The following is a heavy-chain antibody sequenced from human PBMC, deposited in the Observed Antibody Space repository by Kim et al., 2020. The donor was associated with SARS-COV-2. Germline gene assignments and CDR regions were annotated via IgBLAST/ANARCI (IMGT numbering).Heavy chain of an antibody. CDR2: ST. D-gene: IGHD3-9*01. J-gene: IGHJ3*02. Sequence: STYYADSVKGRFTISRHNSKNTLYLQMNSLRAEDTAVYYCARVLTGAFDIWGQGTMVTVSS. V-gene: IGHV3-53*04. CDR3: ARVLTGAFDI.